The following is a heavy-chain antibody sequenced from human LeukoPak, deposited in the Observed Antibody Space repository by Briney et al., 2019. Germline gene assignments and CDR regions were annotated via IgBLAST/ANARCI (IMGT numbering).Heavy chain of an antibody. CDR1: GYSFTGFY. CDR3: ARAAFSGYIDS. J-gene: IGHJ4*02. Sequence: ASVKVSCKASGYSFTGFYIHWMRQAPGQGLEWMGWINPHSGETNYAQKFQGRVTMARDTAISTGYMELSRLRSDDTAVYYCARAAFSGYIDSWGQGTLVTVSS. CDR2: INPHSGET. D-gene: IGHD3-10*01. V-gene: IGHV1-2*02.